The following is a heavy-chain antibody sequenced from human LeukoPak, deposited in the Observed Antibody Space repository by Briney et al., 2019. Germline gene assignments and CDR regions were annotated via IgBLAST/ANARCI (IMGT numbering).Heavy chain of an antibody. CDR3: ARISRLGAREYLDH. Sequence: PGGSLRLSCAASGFTLSNSWMSWVRQAPGKGLEWVANIKQDGSEKYYVDSVKGRFSISRDNAKNSLYLQMNSLRAEDTAVYYCARISRLGAREYLDHWGQGTLVTVSS. J-gene: IGHJ4*02. V-gene: IGHV3-7*02. CDR2: IKQDGSEK. D-gene: IGHD2/OR15-2a*01. CDR1: GFTLSNSW.